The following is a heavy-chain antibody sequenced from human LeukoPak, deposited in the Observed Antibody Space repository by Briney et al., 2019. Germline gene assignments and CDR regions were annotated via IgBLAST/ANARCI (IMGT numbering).Heavy chain of an antibody. Sequence: GGSLRLSCAASGFTFSSYAMHWVRQAPGKGLEWVAVISYDGSNKYYADSVKGRFTISRDNSKNTLYLQMNSLRAEDTAVYYCAKDADSSGWYYFDYWGQGTLVTVSS. V-gene: IGHV3-30-3*01. D-gene: IGHD6-19*01. CDR2: ISYDGSNK. J-gene: IGHJ4*02. CDR1: GFTFSSYA. CDR3: AKDADSSGWYYFDY.